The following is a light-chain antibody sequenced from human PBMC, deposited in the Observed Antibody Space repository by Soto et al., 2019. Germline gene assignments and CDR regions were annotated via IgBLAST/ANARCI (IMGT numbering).Light chain of an antibody. J-gene: IGKJ4*01. CDR3: QQLKSYPLS. Sequence: DIQLTQSPSFLSASVGDRVTITCRTSQDISSYLAWYQQKPGKAPQLLISAASTLQSGVPSRFRGSGSGTDFTLTISSLQPEDFATYYCQQLKSYPLSFGGGTKVEI. CDR1: QDISSY. V-gene: IGKV1-9*01. CDR2: AAS.